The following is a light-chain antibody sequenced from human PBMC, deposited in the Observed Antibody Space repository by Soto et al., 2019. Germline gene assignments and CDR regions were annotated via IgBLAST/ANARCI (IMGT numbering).Light chain of an antibody. CDR1: QDVSNW. CDR3: HQTNSLPPS. CDR2: AAS. V-gene: IGKV1-12*01. J-gene: IGKJ2*03. Sequence: DIQLTQSPSSVSASVGDRVTLTCRASQDVSNWLAWYQQKPGKAPTLLIFAASNLQSGVPSRFSGSGSGTDFTLTISRLQPEDSATYYCHQTNSLPPSVGQGTKLQIK.